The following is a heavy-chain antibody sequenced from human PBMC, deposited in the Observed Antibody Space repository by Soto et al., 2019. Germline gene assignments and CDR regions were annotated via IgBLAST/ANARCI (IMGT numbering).Heavy chain of an antibody. V-gene: IGHV1-46*01. CDR2: INPSGGRT. Sequence: QVQLVQSGAEVKKPGASVTVSCKASGYTFTTHYMHWVRQAPGQGLEWMGIINPSGGRTTYALKGQGRVSLTSDTSTNTVYMELSSLRSEDTAVYYCARAGENYGSGTFSPPLRYYFNSWGQGTLVTVSS. CDR1: GYTFTTHY. J-gene: IGHJ4*02. CDR3: ARAGENYGSGTFSPPLRYYFNS. D-gene: IGHD3-10*01.